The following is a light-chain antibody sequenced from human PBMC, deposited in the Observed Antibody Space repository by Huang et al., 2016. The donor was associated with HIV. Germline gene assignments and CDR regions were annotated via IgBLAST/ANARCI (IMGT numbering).Light chain of an antibody. CDR3: QQYNSFPWT. V-gene: IGKV1-5*03. CDR2: EAS. Sequence: DIQMTQSSATLSASVGDRIMIACRASQSISTWLAWYQQKPGRAPNLFIYEASTLESGVPSRFSGVGSGTDFTLTISSLQPDDFATYYCQQYNSFPWTFGQGTKVEV. J-gene: IGKJ1*01. CDR1: QSISTW.